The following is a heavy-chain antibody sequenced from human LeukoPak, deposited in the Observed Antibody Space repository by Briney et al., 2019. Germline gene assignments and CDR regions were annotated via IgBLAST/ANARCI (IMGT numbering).Heavy chain of an antibody. CDR2: ISGSGGST. Sequence: GGSLRLSCAASGFTFSSYAMSWVRQAPGKGLEWVSAISGSGGSTYYADSVKGRFTISRDNSKNTLYLQMNSLRAEDTAVYYCAKGAGRITMIVVVMIDYWGQGTLVTVSS. D-gene: IGHD3-22*01. CDR1: GFTFSSYA. CDR3: AKGAGRITMIVVVMIDY. J-gene: IGHJ4*02. V-gene: IGHV3-23*01.